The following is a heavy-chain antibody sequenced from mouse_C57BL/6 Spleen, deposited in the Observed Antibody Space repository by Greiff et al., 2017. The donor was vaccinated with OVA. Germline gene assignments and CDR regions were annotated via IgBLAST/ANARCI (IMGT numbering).Heavy chain of an antibody. D-gene: IGHD1-1*01. CDR2: IDPSDSYT. CDR1: GYTFTSYW. CDR3: ARLTYGSSYYFDY. V-gene: IGHV1-69*01. Sequence: VQLQQPGAELVMPGASVKLSCKASGYTFTSYWMHWVKQRPGQGLEWIGEIDPSDSYTNYNQKFKGKSTLTVDKSSSTAYMQLSSLTSEDSAVYYCARLTYGSSYYFDYWGQGTTLTVSS. J-gene: IGHJ2*01.